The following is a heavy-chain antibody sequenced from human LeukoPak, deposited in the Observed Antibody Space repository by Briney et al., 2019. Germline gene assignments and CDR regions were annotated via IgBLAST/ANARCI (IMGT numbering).Heavy chain of an antibody. V-gene: IGHV3-21*01. CDR2: ISSSSSYI. J-gene: IGHJ4*02. CDR1: GFTFSSYS. Sequence: PGGSLRLSCAASGFTFSSYSMNWVRQAPGKGLGWVSSISSSSSYIYYADSVKGRFTISRDNAKNSLYLQMNSLRAEDTAVYYCASHSYDFWSGYYNSYWGQGTLVTVSS. D-gene: IGHD3-3*01. CDR3: ASHSYDFWSGYYNSY.